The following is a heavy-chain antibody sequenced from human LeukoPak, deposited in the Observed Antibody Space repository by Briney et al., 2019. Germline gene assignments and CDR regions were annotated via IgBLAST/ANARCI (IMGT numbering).Heavy chain of an antibody. CDR2: IYYSGST. V-gene: IGHV4-59*01. CDR3: ARGYGSGSPPGY. Sequence: PSETLSLTCTVSGGSISSYYWSWIRQPPGKGLEWIGYIYYSGSTNYNPSLKSRVTISVDTSKNQFSLKLSSVTAADTAVYYCARGYGSGSPPGYWGQGTLVTVSS. CDR1: GGSISSYY. D-gene: IGHD3-10*01. J-gene: IGHJ4*02.